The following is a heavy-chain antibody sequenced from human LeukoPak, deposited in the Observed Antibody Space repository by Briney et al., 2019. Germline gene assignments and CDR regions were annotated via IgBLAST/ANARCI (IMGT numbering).Heavy chain of an antibody. Sequence: GGSLRLSCAASGFTFSSYAMSWVRQAPGKGLEWVSAISGSGGSTYYADSVKGRFTISRDNSKNTLYLQMNSLRAEDTAVYYCARGVSSSWYVYWGQGTLVTVSS. J-gene: IGHJ4*02. D-gene: IGHD6-13*01. CDR3: ARGVSSSWYVY. V-gene: IGHV3-23*01. CDR1: GFTFSSYA. CDR2: ISGSGGST.